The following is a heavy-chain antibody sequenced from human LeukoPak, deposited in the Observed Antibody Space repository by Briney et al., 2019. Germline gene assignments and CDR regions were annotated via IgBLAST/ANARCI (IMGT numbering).Heavy chain of an antibody. D-gene: IGHD3-10*01. CDR3: ARGPMVQYGFDI. CDR2: IYTGGST. J-gene: IGHJ3*02. CDR1: GFTVSSNY. V-gene: IGHV3-53*01. Sequence: PGGSLRLSCAASGFTVSSNYMSWVRQAPGKGLEWVSVIYTGGSTYYADSVKGRFTISRDNSKNTLYLQMNSLRAEDTAVYYCARGPMVQYGFDIWGQGTMVTVSS.